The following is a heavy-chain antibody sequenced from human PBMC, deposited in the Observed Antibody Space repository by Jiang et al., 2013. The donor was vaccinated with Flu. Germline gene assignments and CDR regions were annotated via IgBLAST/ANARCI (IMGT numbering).Heavy chain of an antibody. Sequence: SGAEVKKSGSSVKVSCKVSGVTFNNYVINWVRQAPGQGLEWVGRVIPFLGVANYAQKLQDRVTITADKSTTTVSMELRSLRSEDTAVYYCARTGVVATIQGDYFDHWGQGTLVTVSS. CDR1: GVTFNNYV. J-gene: IGHJ4*02. V-gene: IGHV1-69*04. CDR3: ARTGVVATIQGDYFDH. D-gene: IGHD5-12*01. CDR2: VIPFLGVA.